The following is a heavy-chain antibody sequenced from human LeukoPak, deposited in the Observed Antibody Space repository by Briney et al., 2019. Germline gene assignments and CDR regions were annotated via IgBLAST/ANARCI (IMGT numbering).Heavy chain of an antibody. V-gene: IGHV4-34*01. CDR1: GGSFSGYY. D-gene: IGHD3-3*01. Sequence: SETLSLTCAVYGGSFSGYYWSWIRQPPGKGLEWIGEINHNGSTNYSPSLKSRVTISVDTSKNQFSLKLSSVTAADTAIYYCARHHSKFWNYGMDVWGQGTTVTVSS. CDR2: INHNGST. CDR3: ARHHSKFWNYGMDV. J-gene: IGHJ6*02.